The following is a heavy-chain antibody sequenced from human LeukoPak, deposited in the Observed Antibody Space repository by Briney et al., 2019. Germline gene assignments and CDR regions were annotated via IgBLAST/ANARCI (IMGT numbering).Heavy chain of an antibody. CDR2: ITGSGDFT. Sequence: PGRSLRLSCAASGFTFSSYGMHWVRQAPGKGLEWVSGITGSGDFTEYADSVKGRFTISRDNSKNTLYLQMDSLKAEDTAVYNCAKKYSGSHPFDNWGQGTLVTVSS. V-gene: IGHV3-23*01. D-gene: IGHD1-26*01. CDR3: AKKYSGSHPFDN. J-gene: IGHJ4*02. CDR1: GFTFSSYG.